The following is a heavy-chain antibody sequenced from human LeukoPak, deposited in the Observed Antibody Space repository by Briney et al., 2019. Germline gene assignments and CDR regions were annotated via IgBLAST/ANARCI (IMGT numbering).Heavy chain of an antibody. CDR2: ISWNSGSI. D-gene: IGHD3-3*01. Sequence: PGGSLRLSCAASGFTFDDYAMHWVRQAPGKGLEWVSGISWNSGSIGYADSVKGRFTISRDNAKNSLYLQMNSLRAEDTALYYCAKVGYYDFWSGYSRELYYFDYWGQGTLVTVSS. CDR1: GFTFDDYA. CDR3: AKVGYYDFWSGYSRELYYFDY. V-gene: IGHV3-9*01. J-gene: IGHJ4*02.